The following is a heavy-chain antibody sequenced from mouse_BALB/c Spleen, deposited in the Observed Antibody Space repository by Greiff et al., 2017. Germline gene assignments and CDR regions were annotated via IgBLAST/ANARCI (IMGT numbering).Heavy chain of an antibody. CDR2: IWAGGST. J-gene: IGHJ2*01. Sequence: VQLQESGPGLVAPSQSLSITCTVSGFSLTSYGVHWVRQPPGKGLEWLGVIWAGGSTNYNSALMSRLSISKDNSKSQVFLKMNSLQTDDTAMYYCARGISWYFDYWGQGTTLTVSS. V-gene: IGHV2-9*02. CDR1: GFSLTSYG. D-gene: IGHD3-1*01. CDR3: ARGISWYFDY.